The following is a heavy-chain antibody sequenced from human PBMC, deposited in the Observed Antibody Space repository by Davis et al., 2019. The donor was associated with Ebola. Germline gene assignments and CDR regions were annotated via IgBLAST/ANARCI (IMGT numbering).Heavy chain of an antibody. CDR3: ARGRVRRFDY. V-gene: IGHV4-34*01. J-gene: IGHJ4*02. CDR2: INHSGST. CDR1: FSYYD. Sequence: FSYYDMNWVRQPPGKGLEWIGEINHSGSTNYNPSLKGRVTISVDTSKNQFSLKLSSVTAADTAVYYCARGRVRRFDYWGQGTLVTVSS.